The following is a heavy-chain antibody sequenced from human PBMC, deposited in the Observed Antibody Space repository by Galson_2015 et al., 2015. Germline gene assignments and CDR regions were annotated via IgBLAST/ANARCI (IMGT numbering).Heavy chain of an antibody. J-gene: IGHJ6*03. CDR2: ISSSSSYI. CDR3: ARGYSSGTGSYYYYYYMDV. CDR1: GFTFSSYS. D-gene: IGHD6-19*01. V-gene: IGHV3-21*01. Sequence: SLRLSCAASGFTFSSYSMNWVRQAPGKGLGWVSSISSSSSYIYYADSVKGRFTISRDNAKNSLYLQMNSLRAEDTAVYYCARGYSSGTGSYYYYYYMDVWGKGTTVTVSS.